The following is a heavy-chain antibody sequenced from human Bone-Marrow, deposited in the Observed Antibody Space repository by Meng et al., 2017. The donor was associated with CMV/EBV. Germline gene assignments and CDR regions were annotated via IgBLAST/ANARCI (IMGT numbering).Heavy chain of an antibody. CDR1: GGTFSSYA. D-gene: IGHD2-15*01. Sequence: SVKVSCKASGGTFSSYAISWVRQAPGQGLEWMGGIIPIFGTANYAQKFQGRVTITTDESTSTAYMELSSLRSEDTAVYYCARDGGLVGYNWFDPWGQGNLVTVSS. J-gene: IGHJ5*02. CDR3: ARDGGLVGYNWFDP. CDR2: IIPIFGTA. V-gene: IGHV1-69*05.